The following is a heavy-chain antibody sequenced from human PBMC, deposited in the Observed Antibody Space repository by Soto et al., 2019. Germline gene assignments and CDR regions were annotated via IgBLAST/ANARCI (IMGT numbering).Heavy chain of an antibody. Sequence: PGGSVRLSCAASGFSFSSYGMHWVRQAPGKGLEWVAIISYDGSNKYYADSVKGRFTISRDNSKNTLYLQMNSLRAEDTAVYYCAKTPRDYSNYYGMDVWGQGTTVTVSS. CDR2: ISYDGSNK. D-gene: IGHD4-4*01. CDR1: GFSFSSYG. J-gene: IGHJ6*02. CDR3: AKTPRDYSNYYGMDV. V-gene: IGHV3-30*18.